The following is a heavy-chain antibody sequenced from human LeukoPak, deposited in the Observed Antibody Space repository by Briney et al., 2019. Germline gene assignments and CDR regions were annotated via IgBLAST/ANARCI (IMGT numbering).Heavy chain of an antibody. V-gene: IGHV1-2*06. CDR3: ARLRSGSYPFDY. CDR2: ISPNSGGT. D-gene: IGHD1-26*01. J-gene: IGHJ4*02. CDR1: GYTFTGYY. Sequence: ASVKVSCKASGYTFTGYYMHWVRQAPGQGLEWMGRISPNSGGTNYAQKFQGRVTMTRDTSISTAYMELSRLRSDDTAVYYCARLRSGSYPFDYWGQGTLVTVSS.